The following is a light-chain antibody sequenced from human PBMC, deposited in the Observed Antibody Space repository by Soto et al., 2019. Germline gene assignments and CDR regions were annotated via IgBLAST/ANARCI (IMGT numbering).Light chain of an antibody. CDR1: QSVSSK. J-gene: IGKJ1*01. CDR2: GAS. V-gene: IGKV3-15*01. CDR3: QQYNNWLWT. Sequence: EIVMTQSPATLSVSPGERATLSCRASQSVSSKVAWYQQKPGQAPRLLIYGASTRATGIPARFSGSGSGTEFTLTISSLQSEDFAVYYCQQYNNWLWTFGQGTKVKS.